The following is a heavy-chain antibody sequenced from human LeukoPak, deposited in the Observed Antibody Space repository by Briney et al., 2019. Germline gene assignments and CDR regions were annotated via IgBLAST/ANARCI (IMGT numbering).Heavy chain of an antibody. V-gene: IGHV4-34*01. J-gene: IGHJ5*02. CDR2: INHSGST. CDR1: GGSFSGYY. CDR3: ARKAIDLVVAYNWFDP. D-gene: IGHD2-15*01. Sequence: SETLSLTCAVYGGSFSGYYWSWIRQPPGKGLEWIGEINHSGSTNYNPSLKSRVTISVDTSKNQFSLKLSSVTAADTAVYYCARKAIDLVVAYNWFDPWGQGTLVTASS.